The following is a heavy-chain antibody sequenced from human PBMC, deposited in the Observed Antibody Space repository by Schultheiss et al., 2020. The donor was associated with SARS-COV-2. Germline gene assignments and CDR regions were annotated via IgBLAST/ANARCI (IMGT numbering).Heavy chain of an antibody. D-gene: IGHD6-6*01. CDR2: IRRKTDNHAT. J-gene: IGHJ4*02. CDR3: AKDAGSWGSSSGGLDY. Sequence: GGSLRLSCAASGFAFSDSTVHWVRQASGKGLEWVGRIRRKTDNHATAYTASVKGRFTISRDDSKNTAYLQMNSLRAEDTAVYYCAKDAGSWGSSSGGLDYWGQGTLVTVSS. CDR1: GFAFSDST. V-gene: IGHV3-73*01.